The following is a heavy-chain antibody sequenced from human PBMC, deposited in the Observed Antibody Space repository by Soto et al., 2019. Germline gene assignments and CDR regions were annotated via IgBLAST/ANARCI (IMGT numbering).Heavy chain of an antibody. CDR1: GFTFSSYA. J-gene: IGHJ1*01. D-gene: IGHD2-21*02. Sequence: VQLVESGGGLVQPGGSLRLSCAASGFTFSSYAMHWVRQAPGKGLEWVAVISYDGSNKYYADSVKGRFTISSDNSKNGVYRRMTGLRAGDTAVYSCVGGLRVVVVAAMYCWGEGTLVAVSS. CDR2: ISYDGSNK. CDR3: VGGLRVVVVAAMYC. V-gene: IGHV3-30-3*01.